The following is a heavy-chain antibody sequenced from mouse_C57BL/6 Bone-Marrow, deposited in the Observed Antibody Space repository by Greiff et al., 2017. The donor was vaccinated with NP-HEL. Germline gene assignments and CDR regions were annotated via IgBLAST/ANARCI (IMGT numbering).Heavy chain of an antibody. D-gene: IGHD2-2*01. Sequence: EVQLQQSGPELVKPGASVKISCKASGYTFTDYYMNWVKQSHGKSLEWIGDINPNNGGTSYNQKFKGKATLTVDKSSSTAYMERRSLTSEDSAVYYCARERIIYGYDGYFDVWGTGTTVTVSS. CDR2: INPNNGGT. CDR1: GYTFTDYY. J-gene: IGHJ1*03. CDR3: ARERIIYGYDGYFDV. V-gene: IGHV1-26*01.